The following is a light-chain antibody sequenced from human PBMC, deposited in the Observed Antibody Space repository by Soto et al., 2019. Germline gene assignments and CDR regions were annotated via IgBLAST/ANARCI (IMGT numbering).Light chain of an antibody. CDR2: GAS. CDR3: QQYDSFSVT. CDR1: QSVSNNY. J-gene: IGKJ1*01. Sequence: EIVLTQSPGTLSLSPWERATLSCRASQSVSNNYLAWYQQKPGQAPRLLIYGASNRATGIPDRFSGSGSGTEFTLTISSLQPEDFATYYCQQYDSFSVTFGQGTKVDIK. V-gene: IGKV3-20*01.